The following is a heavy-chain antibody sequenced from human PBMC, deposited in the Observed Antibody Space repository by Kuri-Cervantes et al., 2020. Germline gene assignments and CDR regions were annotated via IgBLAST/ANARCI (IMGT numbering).Heavy chain of an antibody. J-gene: IGHJ4*02. Sequence: GGSLRLSCAASGFTFSVYAIHWVRQAPGKGLEWVAVISSDGSNKYYADSVKGRFTISRDNSKNTLYLQMNSRRAEDTAVYYCARDTGWNYVTGLFDYWGQGTLVTVSS. CDR2: ISSDGSNK. CDR3: ARDTGWNYVTGLFDY. CDR1: GFTFSVYA. V-gene: IGHV3-30*01. D-gene: IGHD1-7*01.